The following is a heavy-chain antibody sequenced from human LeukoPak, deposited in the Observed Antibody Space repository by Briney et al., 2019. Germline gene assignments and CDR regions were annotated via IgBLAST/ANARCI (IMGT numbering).Heavy chain of an antibody. CDR3: ARSRGGYGDYGSWFDP. J-gene: IGHJ5*02. D-gene: IGHD3-16*01. V-gene: IGHV4-59*01. CDR1: GFTFDDYA. Sequence: LRLSCAASGFTFDDYAMHWVRQPPGKALEWIGYIHYSGSTKYNPSLKSRVTISVDTSENQFSLTLNSVTAADTAVYYCARSRGGYGDYGSWFDPWGQGILVTVSS. CDR2: IHYSGST.